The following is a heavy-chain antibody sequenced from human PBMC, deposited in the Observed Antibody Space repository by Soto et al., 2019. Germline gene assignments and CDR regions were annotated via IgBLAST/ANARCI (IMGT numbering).Heavy chain of an antibody. J-gene: IGHJ4*02. V-gene: IGHV3-30*18. D-gene: IGHD4-4*01. Sequence: GGSLRLSCAASGFTFSSYGMHWVRQAPGEGLEWVAVISYDGSNKYYADSAKGRFTISRDNSKNTLYLQMNSLRAEDTAVYYCAKDGPLTTPDDWGQGTLVTVSS. CDR3: AKDGPLTTPDD. CDR1: GFTFSSYG. CDR2: ISYDGSNK.